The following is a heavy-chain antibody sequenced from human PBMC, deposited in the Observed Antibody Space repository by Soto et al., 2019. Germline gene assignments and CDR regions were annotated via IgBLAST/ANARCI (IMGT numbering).Heavy chain of an antibody. V-gene: IGHV1-18*01. J-gene: IGHJ4*02. CDR1: GYTFTSYG. Sequence: GASVKVSCKASGYTFTSYGISWVRQAPGQGLEWMGWISAYNGNTNYAQKLQGRVTMTTDTSTSTAYMELRSLRSDDTAVYYCARDFSLYYYDSSGARDYWGQGTLVTVSS. D-gene: IGHD3-22*01. CDR2: ISAYNGNT. CDR3: ARDFSLYYYDSSGARDY.